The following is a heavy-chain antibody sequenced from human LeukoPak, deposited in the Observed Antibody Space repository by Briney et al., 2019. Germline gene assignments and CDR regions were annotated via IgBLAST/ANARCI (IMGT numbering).Heavy chain of an antibody. V-gene: IGHV4-59*12. D-gene: IGHD5-18*01. CDR3: ARGRWYSYGLDY. Sequence: TSETLSLTCSVSGGSISSLYWSWIRQPPGKGLEWIGYIYYTGSTNYNPSLKSRVTMFVDMSKNQFSLRLSSVTAADTAVYYFARGRWYSYGLDYWGQGTLVTVSS. CDR1: GGSISSLY. CDR2: IYYTGST. J-gene: IGHJ4*02.